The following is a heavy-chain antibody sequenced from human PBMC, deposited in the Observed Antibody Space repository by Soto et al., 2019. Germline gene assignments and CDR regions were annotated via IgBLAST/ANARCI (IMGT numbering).Heavy chain of an antibody. CDR3: ARCIQGDFYYGMDV. V-gene: IGHV1-18*01. CDR1: GYTFYSHS. J-gene: IGHJ6*02. D-gene: IGHD5-18*01. Sequence: QAQLVQSGAEVKKPGASVKVSCKASGYTFYSHSISWVRQAPGQGLEWMGRINGDYGNTQYAQKFRGRVTMTTDTSTTTVYMELTSLRSDATAVYYCARCIQGDFYYGMDVWTQGAVVTVSS. CDR2: INGDYGNT.